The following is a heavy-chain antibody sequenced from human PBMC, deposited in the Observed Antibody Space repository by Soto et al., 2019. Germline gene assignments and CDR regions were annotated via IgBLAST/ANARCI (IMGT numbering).Heavy chain of an antibody. V-gene: IGHV3-30*18. Sequence: QVQLVESGGGVVQPGRSLRLSCAASGFTFSSYGMHWVRQAPGKGLEWVAVISYDGSNKYYADSVKGRFTISRDNSKNTLYLQMNSLRAEDTAVYYCAKDPCGGDCYYWYFDLWGCGTLVTVSS. D-gene: IGHD2-21*02. J-gene: IGHJ2*01. CDR2: ISYDGSNK. CDR1: GFTFSSYG. CDR3: AKDPCGGDCYYWYFDL.